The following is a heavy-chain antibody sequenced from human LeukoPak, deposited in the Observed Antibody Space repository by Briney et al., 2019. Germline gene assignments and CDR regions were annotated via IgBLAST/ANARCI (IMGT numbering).Heavy chain of an antibody. CDR3: ARAGKVDYSNYRIGY. CDR2: IIPIFGTA. V-gene: IGHV1-69*13. D-gene: IGHD4-11*01. J-gene: IGHJ4*02. Sequence: GASVKVSCKASGYTFTSYGISWVRQAPGQGLDWMGGIIPIFGTANYAQKFQGRVTITADESTSTAYMELSSLRSEDAALYYCARAGKVDYSNYRIGYWGQGTLVTVSS. CDR1: GYTFTSYG.